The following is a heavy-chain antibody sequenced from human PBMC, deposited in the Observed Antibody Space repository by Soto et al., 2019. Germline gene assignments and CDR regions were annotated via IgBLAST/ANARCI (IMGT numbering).Heavy chain of an antibody. D-gene: IGHD3-9*01. CDR3: AGDDFEGLDV. CDR2: IYYTGKT. J-gene: IGHJ6*02. V-gene: IGHV4-31*03. Sequence: QVQLQESGPVLVKPSQTLSLTCHVSGASISSGGYYWNWIRQRPGKGLEWIGYIYYTGKTYYEPSLESRVIISADTSLNQFSLKVNSLTAADTAVYFCAGDDFEGLDVWGQGIMVAVSS. CDR1: GASISSGGYY.